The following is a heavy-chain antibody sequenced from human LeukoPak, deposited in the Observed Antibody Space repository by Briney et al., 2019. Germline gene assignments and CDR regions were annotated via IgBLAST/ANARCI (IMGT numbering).Heavy chain of an antibody. CDR1: GASITSSTNY. J-gene: IGHJ6*02. Sequence: SETLYLTCSVSGASITSSTNYWVWIRPPPGKGLEWIGNVNYTGSTYYNPSLESRLTISVDTSKNHFSLKLSSATAADAAVFFHREGFQYGMDVWGQGTTVTVSS. D-gene: IGHD2-8*01. CDR2: VNYTGST. V-gene: IGHV4-39*02. CDR3: REGFQYGMDV.